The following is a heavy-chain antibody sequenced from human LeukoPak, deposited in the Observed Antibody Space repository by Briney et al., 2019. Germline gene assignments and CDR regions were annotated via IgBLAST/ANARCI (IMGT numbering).Heavy chain of an antibody. J-gene: IGHJ4*02. V-gene: IGHV4-61*02. CDR1: GGSITSGSYH. D-gene: IGHD5-18*01. CDR2: IYTSGGT. CDR3: ATSGYSFGRFDY. Sequence: SETLSLTCTVSGGSITSGSYHWIWIRQPAGKGLEWIGRIYTSGGTNYNPSLESRVTVSVDTSKNQFSLKLSSVTAADTAVYYCATSGYSFGRFDYWGQGTLVTASS.